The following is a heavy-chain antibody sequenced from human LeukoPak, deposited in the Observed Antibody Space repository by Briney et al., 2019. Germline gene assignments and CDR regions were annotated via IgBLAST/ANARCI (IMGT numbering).Heavy chain of an antibody. CDR1: GFTFSSHG. J-gene: IGHJ1*01. CDR3: AKESGSRSYGAYFPH. D-gene: IGHD6-13*01. Sequence: PGRSLRLSCAASGFTFSSHGMQWVRQAPGKGLEWVAVISYDGSTKYYADSVKGRFTISRDNSKSTLYLQMNSLRAEDTAVYYCAKESGSRSYGAYFPHWGQGTLVTVS. CDR2: ISYDGSTK. V-gene: IGHV3-30*18.